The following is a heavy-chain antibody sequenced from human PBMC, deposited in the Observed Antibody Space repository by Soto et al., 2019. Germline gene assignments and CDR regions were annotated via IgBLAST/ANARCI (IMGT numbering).Heavy chain of an antibody. CDR2: ISSSSSYI. J-gene: IGHJ4*02. D-gene: IGHD3-22*01. Sequence: GGSLRLSCAASGFTFSSYSMNWVRQAPGKGLEWVSSISSSSSYIYYADSVKGRFTISRDNAKNSLYLQMNSLRAEDTAVYYCARDFTLLRYYFDYWGQGTLVTVS. CDR3: ARDFTLLRYYFDY. V-gene: IGHV3-21*01. CDR1: GFTFSSYS.